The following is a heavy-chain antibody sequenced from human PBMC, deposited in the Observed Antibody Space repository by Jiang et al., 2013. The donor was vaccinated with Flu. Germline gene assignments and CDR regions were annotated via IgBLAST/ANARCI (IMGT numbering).Heavy chain of an antibody. J-gene: IGHJ3*02. D-gene: IGHD4-23*01. CDR3: ARSQIYGGNDAFDI. Sequence: KPTQTLTLTCTFSGFSLSTSGMRASWIRQPPGKALEWLARIDWDDDKFYSTSLKTRLTISKDTSKNQVVLTMTNMDPVDTATYYCARSQIYGGNDAFDIWGQGTMVTVSS. CDR1: GFSLSTSGMR. CDR2: IDWDDDK. V-gene: IGHV2-70*04.